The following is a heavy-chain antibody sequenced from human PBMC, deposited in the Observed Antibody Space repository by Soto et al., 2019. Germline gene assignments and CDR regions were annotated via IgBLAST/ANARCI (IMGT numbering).Heavy chain of an antibody. Sequence: GGSLRLSCAASGFTFSSYSMNWVRQAPGKGLEWVSYISSSSSTIYYADSVKGRFTISSDNAKNSLYLQMNSLRDEDTAVYYCARTDRVVPAAYYYSVDVWGQGTTVTVSS. CDR2: ISSSSSTI. V-gene: IGHV3-48*02. D-gene: IGHD2-2*01. J-gene: IGHJ6*02. CDR1: GFTFSSYS. CDR3: ARTDRVVPAAYYYSVDV.